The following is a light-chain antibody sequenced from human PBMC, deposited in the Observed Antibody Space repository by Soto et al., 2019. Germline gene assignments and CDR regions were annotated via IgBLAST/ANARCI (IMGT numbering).Light chain of an antibody. V-gene: IGKV1-27*01. CDR2: AAS. CDR3: QNYDSAPWT. CDR1: RDITDY. Sequence: DIQMTQSPSSLSASVGDRVTITCRASRDITDYLTWYQQKPGQAPKLLIYAASTLQSGVPSRFTASGSVTDFTLTITGPRPENFATYYCQNYDSAPWTFGQGTKVEF. J-gene: IGKJ1*01.